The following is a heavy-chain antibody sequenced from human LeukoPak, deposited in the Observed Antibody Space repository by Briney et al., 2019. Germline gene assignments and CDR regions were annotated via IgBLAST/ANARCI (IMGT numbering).Heavy chain of an antibody. Sequence: SETLSLTCTVSGGSISSSSYYWGWIRQPPGKGLEWIGSIYYSGSTYYNPSLKSRVTISVDKSKNQFSLKLSSVTAADTAVYYCASMAKYYYDSSGYPDYWGQGTLVTVSS. CDR1: GGSISSSSYY. CDR2: IYYSGST. V-gene: IGHV4-39*07. CDR3: ASMAKYYYDSSGYPDY. D-gene: IGHD3-22*01. J-gene: IGHJ4*02.